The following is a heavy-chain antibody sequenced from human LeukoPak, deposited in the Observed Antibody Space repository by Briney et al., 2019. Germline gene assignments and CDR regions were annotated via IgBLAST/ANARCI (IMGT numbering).Heavy chain of an antibody. CDR3: ARGYCSSTSCYSYYYYGMDV. CDR1: GYTFTGYY. CDR2: INPNSGGT. D-gene: IGHD2-2*01. V-gene: IGHV1-2*02. Sequence: ASVKVSCKASGYTFTGYYMHWVRQAPGQGLEWMGWINPNSGGTNYAQKFQGRVTMTRDTSISTAYMELSRLRSDDTAVYYCARGYCSSTSCYSYYYYGMDVWGQGTTVTVSS. J-gene: IGHJ6*02.